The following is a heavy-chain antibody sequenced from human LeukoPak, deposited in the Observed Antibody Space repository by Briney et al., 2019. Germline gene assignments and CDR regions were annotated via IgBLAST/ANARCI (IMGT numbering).Heavy chain of an antibody. V-gene: IGHV3-11*01. CDR3: AKSFFPGGSSFTFDI. CDR1: GFTFSDYY. D-gene: IGHD3-10*01. Sequence: GGSLRLSCAASGFTFSDYYMSWIRQAPGKGLEWVSYISSSGSTIYYADSVKGRFTISRDNAKNSLYLQMNSLRAEDTAVYYCAKSFFPGGSSFTFDIWGQGTLVTVSS. CDR2: ISSSGSTI. J-gene: IGHJ3*02.